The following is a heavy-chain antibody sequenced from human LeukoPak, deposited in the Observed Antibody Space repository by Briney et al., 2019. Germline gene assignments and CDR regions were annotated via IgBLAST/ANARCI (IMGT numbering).Heavy chain of an antibody. D-gene: IGHD6-13*01. CDR2: INAGNGNT. CDR3: ARDARGAAAADDPLDI. Sequence: ASVTVSCTASGYTFTSYAMHWVRQAPGQRLEWMGWINAGNGNTKYSQRFQGRVTMTRDTSISTAYMELSSLTSEDTAVYYCARDARGAAAADDPLDIWGQGTTVTVSS. J-gene: IGHJ3*02. CDR1: GYTFTSYA. V-gene: IGHV1-3*01.